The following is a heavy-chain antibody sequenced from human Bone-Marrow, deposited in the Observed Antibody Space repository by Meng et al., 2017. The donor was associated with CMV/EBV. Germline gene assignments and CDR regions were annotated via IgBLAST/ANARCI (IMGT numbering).Heavy chain of an antibody. Sequence: GSLRLSCTVSGGSISSYYWSWIRQPPGKGLEWIGYIYYSGSTNYNPSLKSRVTISVDTSKNQFSLKLSSVTAADTAVYYCARDGPEYVNWGLYYGMDVWGQATTVTVSS. CDR3: ARDGPEYVNWGLYYGMDV. J-gene: IGHJ6*02. V-gene: IGHV4-59*01. CDR2: IYYSGST. CDR1: GGSISSYY. D-gene: IGHD7-27*01.